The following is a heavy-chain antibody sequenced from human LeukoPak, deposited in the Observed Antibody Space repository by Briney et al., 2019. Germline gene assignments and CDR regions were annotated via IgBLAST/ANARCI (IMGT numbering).Heavy chain of an antibody. J-gene: IGHJ2*01. V-gene: IGHV4-59*01. CDR2: IYYSGST. D-gene: IGHD3-3*01. CDR3: ARRYYDFWSGYFGNGYFDL. CDR1: GGSISSYY. Sequence: ASETLSLTCTVSGGSISSYYWSWIRQPPGKGLEWIGYIYYSGSTNYNPSLKSRVTISVDTSKNQFSLKLSSVTAADTAVYYCARRYYDFWSGYFGNGYFDLWGRGTLVTVSS.